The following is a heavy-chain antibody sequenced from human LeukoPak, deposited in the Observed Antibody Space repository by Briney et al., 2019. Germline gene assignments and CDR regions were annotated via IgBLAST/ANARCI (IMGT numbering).Heavy chain of an antibody. V-gene: IGHV4-59*01. CDR2: IYNSGST. D-gene: IGHD2-15*01. CDR1: GVSISSYY. CDR3: ARKDGDY. Sequence: PSETLSLTCTVSGVSISSYYWSWIRQPPVKGLEWIGYIYNSGSTNYNPSLKSRVTISVDTSKNQVSLKLSSVTAADTSVYYCARKDGDYWGQGILVTVSA. J-gene: IGHJ4*02.